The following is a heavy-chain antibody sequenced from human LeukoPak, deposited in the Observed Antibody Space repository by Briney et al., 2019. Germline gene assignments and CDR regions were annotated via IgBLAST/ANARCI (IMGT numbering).Heavy chain of an antibody. CDR1: GLTFSNYA. Sequence: PGGSLRLSCAASGLTFSNYAMNWVRQASGRGLEWVSGITDSGRKTYYADSVKGRFSISRDNSKNTVYLQMSDLRAEDTAVYYRAKGSYYDSSGSFYFEDWGQGTLVTVSS. J-gene: IGHJ1*01. CDR3: AKGSYYDSSGSFYFED. V-gene: IGHV3-23*01. CDR2: ITDSGRKT. D-gene: IGHD3-22*01.